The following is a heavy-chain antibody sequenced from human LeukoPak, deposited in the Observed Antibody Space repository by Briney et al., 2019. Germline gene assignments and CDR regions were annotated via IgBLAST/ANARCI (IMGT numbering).Heavy chain of an antibody. D-gene: IGHD6-6*01. V-gene: IGHV1-69*02. CDR3: ARGEQLRSFDP. J-gene: IGHJ5*02. Sequence: SVKVSCKASGGTFSSYTISWVRQAPGQGLEWMGRIIPILGIANYAQKFQGRVMITADKSTSTAYMELSSLRSEDTAVYYCARGEQLRSFDPWGQGTLVTVSS. CDR2: IIPILGIA. CDR1: GGTFSSYT.